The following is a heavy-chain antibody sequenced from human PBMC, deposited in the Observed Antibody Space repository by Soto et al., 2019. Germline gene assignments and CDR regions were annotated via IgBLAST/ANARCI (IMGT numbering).Heavy chain of an antibody. CDR2: IYYSGST. CDR1: GGSISSYY. V-gene: IGHV4-59*08. D-gene: IGHD6-19*01. J-gene: IGHJ4*02. CDR3: ARHWYSSGWYPGPFDY. Sequence: SETLSLTCTVSGGSISSYYWSWIRQPPGKGLGWIGYIYYSGSTNYNPSLKSRVTISVDTSKNQFSLKLSSVTAADTAVYYCARHWYSSGWYPGPFDYWGQGTLVTVS.